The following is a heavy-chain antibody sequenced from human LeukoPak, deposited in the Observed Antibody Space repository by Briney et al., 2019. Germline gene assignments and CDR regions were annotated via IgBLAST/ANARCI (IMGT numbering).Heavy chain of an antibody. CDR3: ARDFYGVLDY. V-gene: IGHV3-7*03. CDR2: IKQDGSEK. CDR1: EFTFSSYW. D-gene: IGHD2/OR15-2a*01. Sequence: GGSLRLSCVASEFTFSSYWMSWVRQAPGKGLEWVANIKQDGSEKYYVDSVKGRFTISRDNAKNSLYLQMSSLRAEDTAVYYCARDFYGVLDYWGQGTLVTVSS. J-gene: IGHJ4*02.